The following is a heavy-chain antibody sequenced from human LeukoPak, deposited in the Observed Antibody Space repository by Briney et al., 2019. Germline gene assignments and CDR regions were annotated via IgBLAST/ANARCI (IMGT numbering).Heavy chain of an antibody. CDR1: GGTFSSYA. Sequence: AASVKVSCKASGGTFSSYAISRVRQAPGQGLEWMGRIIPILGIANYAQKFQGRVTITADKSTSTAYMELSSLRSEDTAVYYCASAGVRAKDTDYWGQGTLVTVSS. D-gene: IGHD2-15*01. CDR3: ASAGVRAKDTDY. CDR2: IIPILGIA. J-gene: IGHJ4*02. V-gene: IGHV1-69*04.